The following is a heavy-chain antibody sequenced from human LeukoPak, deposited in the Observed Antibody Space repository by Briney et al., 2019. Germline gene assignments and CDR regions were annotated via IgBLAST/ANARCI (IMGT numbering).Heavy chain of an antibody. CDR3: ARGTMAIQLPAAQRFDS. V-gene: IGHV4-34*01. D-gene: IGHD2-2*01. Sequence: SETLSLTCAVYGGSFSDYYWTWIRQPPGKGLEWIGEINPGVASNYNPSLKSRVTISIDTSKNHFSLKLTSVTAADTAMYYCARGTMAIQLPAAQRFDSWGQGTLVTVSS. CDR1: GGSFSDYY. CDR2: INPGVAS. J-gene: IGHJ5*01.